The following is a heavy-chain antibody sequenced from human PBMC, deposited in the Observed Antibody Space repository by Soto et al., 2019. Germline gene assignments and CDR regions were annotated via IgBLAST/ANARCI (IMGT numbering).Heavy chain of an antibody. CDR2: IYYSGST. Sequence: SETLSLTCTVSGGSISSRSYYWGWIRQPPGKGLEWIGSIYYSGSTYYNPSLQSRVTISADTSKNQFSLNLSPVTAADTAVYYCARRGPGFGELFFDYWGQGTLVTVSS. J-gene: IGHJ4*02. CDR3: ARRGPGFGELFFDY. V-gene: IGHV4-39*01. CDR1: GGSISSRSYY. D-gene: IGHD3-10*01.